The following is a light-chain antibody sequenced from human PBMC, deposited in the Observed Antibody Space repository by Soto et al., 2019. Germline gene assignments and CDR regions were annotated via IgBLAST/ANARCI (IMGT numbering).Light chain of an antibody. J-gene: IGLJ3*02. CDR2: EVT. Sequence: QSALTQPASVSGSPGQSITISCTGTTSDLGDYKYISWYQQHPGKVPKLIIYEVTNRPSGVSNRFSGSKSGNTASLTISGLQAEDEADYYCSLYTISRVFGEGTKLTVL. V-gene: IGLV2-14*01. CDR3: SLYTISRV. CDR1: TSDLGDYKY.